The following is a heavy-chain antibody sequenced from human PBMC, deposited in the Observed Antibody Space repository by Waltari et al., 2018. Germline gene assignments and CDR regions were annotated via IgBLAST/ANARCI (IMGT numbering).Heavy chain of an antibody. Sequence: QVQLQQWGAGLLKPSEPLSLTCAVYGGSFSGYYWSWIRQPPGKGLEWIGEINHSGSTNYDPSLKSRVPIAVDTSKNQFSLKLSSVTAADTAVYYCARGLFDGPDYWGQGTLVTVSS. CDR3: ARGLFDGPDY. CDR2: INHSGST. CDR1: GGSFSGYY. V-gene: IGHV4-34*01. J-gene: IGHJ4*02.